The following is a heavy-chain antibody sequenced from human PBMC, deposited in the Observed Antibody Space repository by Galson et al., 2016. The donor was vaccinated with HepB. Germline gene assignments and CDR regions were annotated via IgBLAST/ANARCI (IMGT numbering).Heavy chain of an antibody. CDR2: IYYSGRT. V-gene: IGHV4-59*01. J-gene: IGHJ6*04. Sequence: ETLSLTCTVSGASISGYYLSWIRQPPGKGLAWIGYIYYSGRTNYNPSLKSRVTISVDTSKNQFSLKLSSVTAADTAGYYCARDDSGGWYGFHYGMDVWGKGTTVTVSS. D-gene: IGHD6-19*01. CDR1: GASISGYY. CDR3: ARDDSGGWYGFHYGMDV.